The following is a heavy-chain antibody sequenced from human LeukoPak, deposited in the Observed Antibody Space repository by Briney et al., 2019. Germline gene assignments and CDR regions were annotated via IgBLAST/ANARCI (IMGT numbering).Heavy chain of an antibody. CDR3: AKDSGYCSGGSCYVLNAFDM. Sequence: PSQTLSLTCTVSGGSISSGVYYWSWIRQPPGKGLEWIGYIYHSGSTYYNPSLKSRVTISVDRSKNQFSLKLSSVTAADTAVYYCAKDSGYCSGGSCYVLNAFDMWGQGTKVTVSS. J-gene: IGHJ3*02. D-gene: IGHD2-15*01. CDR1: GGSISSGVYY. CDR2: IYHSGST. V-gene: IGHV4-30-2*01.